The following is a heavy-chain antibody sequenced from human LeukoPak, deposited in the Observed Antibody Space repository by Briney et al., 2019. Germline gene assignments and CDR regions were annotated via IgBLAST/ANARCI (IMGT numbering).Heavy chain of an antibody. CDR1: GFTFSDYG. Sequence: GGSLRLSCAASGFTFSDYGMNWVRQAPGKGLEWVSYISSGTSNIYYADSVKGRFTISRDNAKNSLYLQMNSLRDEDTAVYYCARAYSSSSGRDAFDSWGLGTLVTVSS. CDR3: ARAYSSSSGRDAFDS. D-gene: IGHD6-6*01. V-gene: IGHV3-48*02. J-gene: IGHJ3*02. CDR2: ISSGTSNI.